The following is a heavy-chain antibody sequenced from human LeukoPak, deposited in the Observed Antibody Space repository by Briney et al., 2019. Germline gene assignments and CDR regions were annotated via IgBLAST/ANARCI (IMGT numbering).Heavy chain of an antibody. CDR1: GFTFSSYN. CDR2: IKSKTDGGTT. J-gene: IGHJ6*02. V-gene: IGHV3-15*01. D-gene: IGHD3-10*01. CDR3: TTVLAMVRGAYYYYGMDV. Sequence: GGSLRLSCAASGFTFSSYNMNWVRQAPGKGLEWVGRIKSKTDGGTTDYAAPVKGRFTISRDDSKNTLYLQMNSLKTEDTAVYYCTTVLAMVRGAYYYYGMDVWGQGTTVTVSS.